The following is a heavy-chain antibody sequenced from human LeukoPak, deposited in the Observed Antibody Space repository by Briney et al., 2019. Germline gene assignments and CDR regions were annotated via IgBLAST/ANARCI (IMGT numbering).Heavy chain of an antibody. J-gene: IGHJ4*02. CDR2: ISYDGSNK. CDR3: AREGGDYDSSGYYWFDY. CDR1: GFTFSSYA. Sequence: GGSLRLSCAASGFTFSSYAMHWVRQAPGKGLEWVAVISYDGSNKYYADSVKGRFTISRDNSKNTLYLQMNSLRAEDTAVYYCAREGGDYDSSGYYWFDYWGQGTLVTVSS. V-gene: IGHV3-30-3*01. D-gene: IGHD3-22*01.